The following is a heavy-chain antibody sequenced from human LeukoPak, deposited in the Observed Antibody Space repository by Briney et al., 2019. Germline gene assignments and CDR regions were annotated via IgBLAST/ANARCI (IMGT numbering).Heavy chain of an antibody. CDR3: ARFPESELQGGLDY. J-gene: IGHJ4*02. D-gene: IGHD1-26*01. CDR1: GGSISSSSYC. CDR2: IYYSGST. Sequence: SETLSLTCTVSGGSISSSSYCWGWIRQPPGEGLDWIGYIYYSGSTNYNPSLKSRVTISVDTSKNQFSLKLSSVTAADTAVYYCARFPESELQGGLDYWGQGTLATVSS. V-gene: IGHV4-61*05.